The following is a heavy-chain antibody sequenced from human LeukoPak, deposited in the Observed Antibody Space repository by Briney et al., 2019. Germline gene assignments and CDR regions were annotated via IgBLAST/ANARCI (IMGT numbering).Heavy chain of an antibody. CDR3: ARSPQYYDRVFDY. CDR1: GYSISSGYY. V-gene: IGHV4-38-2*02. CDR2: IYHSGST. J-gene: IGHJ4*02. D-gene: IGHD3-22*01. Sequence: PSETLSLTCTVSGYSISSGYYWGWIRQPPGKGLEWIGSIYHSGSTYYNPSLKSRVTISVDTSKNQFSLKLSSVTAADTAVYYCARSPQYYDRVFDYWGQGTLVTVSS.